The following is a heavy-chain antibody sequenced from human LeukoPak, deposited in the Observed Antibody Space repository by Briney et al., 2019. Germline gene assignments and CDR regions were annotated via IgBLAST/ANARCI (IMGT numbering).Heavy chain of an antibody. CDR1: GFTFSSYW. CDR2: IKQDGSEK. V-gene: IGHV3-7*01. J-gene: IGHJ4*02. D-gene: IGHD3-10*01. CDR3: ARDPLLWFGESPLVGAELPALDY. Sequence: PGGSLRLSCAASGFTFSSYWMSWVRQAPGKGLEWVASIKQDGSEKYYVDSVKGRFTISRDNAKNSLYLQMNSLRAEDTAVYYCARDPLLWFGESPLVGAELPALDYWGQGTLVTVSS.